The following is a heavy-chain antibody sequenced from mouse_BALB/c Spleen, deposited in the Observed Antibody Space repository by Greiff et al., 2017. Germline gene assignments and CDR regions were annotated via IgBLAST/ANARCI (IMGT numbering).Heavy chain of an antibody. V-gene: IGHV1-14*01. CDR1: GYTFTSYV. Sequence: VQLQQSGPELVKPGASVKMSCKASGYTFTSYVMHWVKQKPGQGLEWIGYINPYNDGTKYNEKFKGKATLTSDKSSSTAYMELSSLTSEDSAVYYCARAGIFVLIHYYDYWGQGTTLTVSS. D-gene: IGHD1-2*01. CDR2: INPYNDGT. CDR3: ARAGIFVLIHYYDY. J-gene: IGHJ2*01.